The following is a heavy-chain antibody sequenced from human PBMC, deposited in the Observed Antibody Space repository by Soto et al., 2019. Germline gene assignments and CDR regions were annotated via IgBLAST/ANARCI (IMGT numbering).Heavy chain of an antibody. CDR2: ISYSGST. V-gene: IGHV4-59*12. Sequence: SETLSLTCTVSGGSISSYYWSWIRQSPGKGLEWIGYISYSGSTKYNPSLKSRVTISVDTSKNQFSLKVYSVTAADTAVYYCARAPYRGANSRDPFAIWGQGTMVTVSS. J-gene: IGHJ3*02. CDR3: ARAPYRGANSRDPFAI. CDR1: GGSISSYY. D-gene: IGHD7-27*01.